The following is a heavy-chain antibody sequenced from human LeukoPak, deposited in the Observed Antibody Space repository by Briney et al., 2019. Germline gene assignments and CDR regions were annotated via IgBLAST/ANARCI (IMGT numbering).Heavy chain of an antibody. CDR2: ISSYSGSI. V-gene: IGHV3-9*01. J-gene: IGHJ3*02. CDR3: ANDAEPIAVAGSAFDI. CDR1: GFTFYDYA. D-gene: IGHD6-19*01. Sequence: GRSLRLSCAASGFTFYDYAMRWVRQAPGEGLEWVSGISSYSGSIGYADFVKGRFTISRDNAKNSLYLQMNSLRAEETALSDCANDAEPIAVAGSAFDIWGQGTMVTVSS.